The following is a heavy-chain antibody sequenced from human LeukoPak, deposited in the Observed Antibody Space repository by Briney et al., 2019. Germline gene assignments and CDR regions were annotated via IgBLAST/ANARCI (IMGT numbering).Heavy chain of an antibody. D-gene: IGHD6-6*01. J-gene: IGHJ4*02. CDR2: INPNSGGT. CDR3: ARERAYSSSSGGAEIDY. CDR1: GYAFTGYY. V-gene: IGHV1-2*02. Sequence: GASVKVSCKASGYAFTGYYMHWVRQAPGQGLEWMGWINPNSGGTNYAQKFQGRVTMTRDTSISTAYMELSRLRSDDTAVYYCARERAYSSSSGGAEIDYWGQGTLVTVSS.